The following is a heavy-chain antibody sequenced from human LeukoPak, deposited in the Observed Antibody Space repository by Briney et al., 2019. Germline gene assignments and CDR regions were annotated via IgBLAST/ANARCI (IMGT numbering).Heavy chain of an antibody. Sequence: HTGGSLRLSCAASGFTFSSYAMSWVRQAPGRGLEWVSAVSGSGGNTYYADSVKGRFTISRDNSKNTLYLQMNSLRADDTAVYFCAKAGYDYSNINWFDPWGQGTLVTVSS. CDR2: VSGSGGNT. CDR3: AKAGYDYSNINWFDP. D-gene: IGHD5-12*01. CDR1: GFTFSSYA. V-gene: IGHV3-23*01. J-gene: IGHJ5*02.